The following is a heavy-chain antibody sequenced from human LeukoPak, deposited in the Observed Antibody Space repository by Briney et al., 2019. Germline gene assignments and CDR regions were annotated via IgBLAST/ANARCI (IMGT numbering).Heavy chain of an antibody. D-gene: IGHD6-19*01. V-gene: IGHV3-48*01. CDR1: EFTFSSYS. Sequence: GGSLRLSCAASEFTFSSYSMNWVRQAPGKGLEWVSYITNSGNSKSYADSVKGRFTISRDNTKSSLYLQMNSLRADDTAVYYCARGSTVAGTRTVPSPERWGQGTLVTVSS. CDR3: ARGSTVAGTRTVPSPER. CDR2: ITNSGNSK. J-gene: IGHJ4*02.